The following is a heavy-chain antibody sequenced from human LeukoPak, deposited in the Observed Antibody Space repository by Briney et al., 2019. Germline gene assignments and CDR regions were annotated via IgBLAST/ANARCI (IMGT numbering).Heavy chain of an antibody. CDR3: ARDVPSTGTQGWFDP. J-gene: IGHJ5*02. Sequence: GGSLRLSRAASGFTFSAYDMHWVRQAPGKGLEWVAFLRNDGTSKYYADSVKGRFAISTDNSKNTLYLQMNSLRPEDTAVYYCARDVPSTGTQGWFDPWGQGTLVTVSS. D-gene: IGHD1-1*01. CDR2: LRNDGTSK. CDR1: GFTFSAYD. V-gene: IGHV3-30*02.